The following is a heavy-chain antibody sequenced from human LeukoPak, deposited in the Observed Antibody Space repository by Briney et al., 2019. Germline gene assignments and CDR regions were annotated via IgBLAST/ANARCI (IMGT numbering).Heavy chain of an antibody. CDR1: GYNFTNFY. V-gene: IGHV1-46*01. CDR2: INPSGGST. J-gene: IGHJ4*02. D-gene: IGHD2-2*01. Sequence: ASVKVSCKASGYNFTNFYIHWVRQVPGQGPEWMGIINPSGGSTNYAQKFQGRVTLTRDTSTTTVYMELSSLRSEDTAVYYCARDPRDIVIVAAALFYFDNWGQGTLVTVSS. CDR3: ARDPRDIVIVAAALFYFDN.